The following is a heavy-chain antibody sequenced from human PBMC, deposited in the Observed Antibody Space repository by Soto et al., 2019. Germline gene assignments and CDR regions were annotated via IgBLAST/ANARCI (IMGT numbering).Heavy chain of an antibody. CDR2: IVVGSGNT. CDR3: ARDPVAGTYFDY. V-gene: IGHV1-58*01. J-gene: IGHJ4*02. CDR1: GFTFTSSA. Sequence: QMQLVQSGPEVKKPGTSVKVSCKASGFTFTSSAVQWVRQARGQRLEWIGWIVVGSGNTNYAQKLQGRVTMTRDTSTSTAYMELRSLRSDDTAVYYCARDPVAGTYFDYWGQGTLVTVSS. D-gene: IGHD6-19*01.